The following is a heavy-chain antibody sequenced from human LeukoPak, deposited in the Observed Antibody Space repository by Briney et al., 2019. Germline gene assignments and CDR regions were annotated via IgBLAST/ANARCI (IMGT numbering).Heavy chain of an antibody. CDR3: ARGGELLWFGELYSNWFDP. D-gene: IGHD3-10*01. CDR1: GYTFTSYG. V-gene: IGHV1-8*02. CDR2: MNPNSGNT. Sequence: ASVKVSCKASGYTFTSYGISWVRQAPGQGLEWMGWMNPNSGNTGYAQKFQGRVTMTRNTSISTAYMELSSLRSEDTAVYYCARGGELLWFGELYSNWFDPWGQGTLVTVSS. J-gene: IGHJ5*02.